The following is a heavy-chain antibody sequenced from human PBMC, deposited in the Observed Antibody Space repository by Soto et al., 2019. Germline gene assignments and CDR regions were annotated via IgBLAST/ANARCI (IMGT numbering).Heavy chain of an antibody. D-gene: IGHD3-3*01. CDR2: ISYDGRNK. J-gene: IGHJ4*02. V-gene: IGHV3-30-3*01. CDR3: AREIERLLGY. Sequence: GGSLRLSCAASGFTFSSYAMHWVRQAPGKGLEWVAVISYDGRNKYYADSVKGRFTISRDNSKNTLYLQMSSLRAEDTAVYYCAREIERLLGYWGQGTLVTVSS. CDR1: GFTFSSYA.